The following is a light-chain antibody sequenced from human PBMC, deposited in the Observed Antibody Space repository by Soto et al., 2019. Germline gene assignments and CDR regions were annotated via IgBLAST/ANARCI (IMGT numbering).Light chain of an antibody. CDR2: DAS. J-gene: IGKJ2*01. Sequence: DIQMTQSPSTLSASVGDRVTITCRASQSISSWLAWYQQKPRKAPKLLIYDASSLESGVPSRFSGSGSGTEFTLTISSLQPDDFVTYYCQQYNSYSLTFGQGTKLENK. CDR3: QQYNSYSLT. V-gene: IGKV1-5*01. CDR1: QSISSW.